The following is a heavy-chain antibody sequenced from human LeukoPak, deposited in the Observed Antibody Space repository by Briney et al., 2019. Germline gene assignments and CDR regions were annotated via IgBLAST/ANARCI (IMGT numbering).Heavy chain of an antibody. CDR2: IKSEXXGGPA. V-gene: IGHV3-15*01. D-gene: IGHD3-22*01. Sequence: IKSEXXGGPADYGAPVKGRFTISRDDSESTQDLQMNSLKTEDTAVYYCATYGGCYDSSGSLKFYFNYWGQGTLVTVSS. J-gene: IGHJ4*02. CDR3: ATYGGCYDSSGSLKFYFNY.